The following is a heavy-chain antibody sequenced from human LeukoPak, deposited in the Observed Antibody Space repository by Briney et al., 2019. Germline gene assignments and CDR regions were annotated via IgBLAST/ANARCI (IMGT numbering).Heavy chain of an antibody. V-gene: IGHV4-34*01. CDR3: ARGLGLGTNFDY. CDR2: INHSGST. Sequence: SETLSLTCAVYGGSFSGYYWSWIRQPPGKGLEWIGEINHSGSTNYNPSLKSRVTISVDTSKNQFSLKLSSVTAADTAVYYCARGLGLGTNFDYWGQGTLVTVSS. J-gene: IGHJ4*02. CDR1: GGSFSGYY. D-gene: IGHD7-27*01.